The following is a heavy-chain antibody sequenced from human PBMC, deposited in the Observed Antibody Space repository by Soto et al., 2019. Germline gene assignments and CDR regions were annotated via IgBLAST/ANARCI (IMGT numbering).Heavy chain of an antibody. CDR2: INHSGST. CDR1: GGSFSGYY. J-gene: IGHJ4*02. D-gene: IGHD4-17*01. CDR3: ARVISTVNTFFDY. Sequence: SETLSLTCAVCGGSFSGYYWSWIRQPPWKGLEWIGEINHSGSTNYNPSLKSRVTISVDTSKNQFSLKLSSVTAADTAVYYCARVISTVNTFFDYWGQGTLVTVSS. V-gene: IGHV4-34*01.